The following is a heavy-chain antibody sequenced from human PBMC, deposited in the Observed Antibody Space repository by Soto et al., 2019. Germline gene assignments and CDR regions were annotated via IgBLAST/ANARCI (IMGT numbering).Heavy chain of an antibody. CDR2: IYYSGST. Sequence: SETLSLTCTVSSGSISSGGYYWSWIRQHPGKGLEWIGYIYYSGSTYYNPSLKSRVTISVDTSKNQFSLKLSSVTAADTAVYYCARCRGYSCGAFDYWGQGTLVTVSS. D-gene: IGHD5-18*01. J-gene: IGHJ4*02. CDR3: ARCRGYSCGAFDY. CDR1: SGSISSGGYY. V-gene: IGHV4-31*03.